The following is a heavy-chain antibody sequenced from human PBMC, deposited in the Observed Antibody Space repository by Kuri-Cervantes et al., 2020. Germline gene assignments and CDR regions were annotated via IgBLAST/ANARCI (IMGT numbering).Heavy chain of an antibody. CDR1: GFTSSDYY. V-gene: IGHV3-11*04. J-gene: IGHJ4*02. D-gene: IGHD2-21*02. CDR3: ARDQDGIVVVTAIYFDY. CDR2: ISSSSSTI. Sequence: GESLKISCAASGFTSSDYYMSWIRQAPGKGLEWVSYISSSSSTIDYADSVKGRFTISRDNAKKSLYLQMNSLRAEDTAVYYCARDQDGIVVVTAIYFDYWGQGTLVTVSS.